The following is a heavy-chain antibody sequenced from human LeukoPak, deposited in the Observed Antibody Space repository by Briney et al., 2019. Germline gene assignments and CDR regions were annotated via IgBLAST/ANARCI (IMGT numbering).Heavy chain of an antibody. Sequence: GGSLRLSCAASGFTFSSYRMSWVRQAPGKGLEWVANIKQDGSEKYYVDSVKGRFTISRDNAKNSLYLQMNSLRAEDTAVYYCARTYSYGYIYYFDYWGQGTLVTVSS. J-gene: IGHJ4*02. CDR3: ARTYSYGYIYYFDY. D-gene: IGHD5-18*01. V-gene: IGHV3-7*01. CDR2: IKQDGSEK. CDR1: GFTFSSYR.